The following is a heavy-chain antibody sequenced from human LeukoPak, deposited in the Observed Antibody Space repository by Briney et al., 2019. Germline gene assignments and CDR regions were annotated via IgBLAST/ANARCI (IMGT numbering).Heavy chain of an antibody. CDR1: GGSISSSSYY. D-gene: IGHD3-22*01. CDR3: ARARLYYDSSGPPPCYYMDV. CDR2: IYYSGST. Sequence: PSETLSLTCTVSGGSISSSSYYWGWIRQPPGKGLEWIGSIYYSGSTYYNPSLKSRVTISVDTSKNQFSLKLSSVTAADTAVYYCARARLYYDSSGPPPCYYMDVWGKGTTVTVSS. J-gene: IGHJ6*03. V-gene: IGHV4-39*07.